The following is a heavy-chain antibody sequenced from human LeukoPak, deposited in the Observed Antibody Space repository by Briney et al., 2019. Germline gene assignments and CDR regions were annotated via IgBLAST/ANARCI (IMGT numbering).Heavy chain of an antibody. CDR3: ARDKGTSCCDAFDI. V-gene: IGHV1-69*06. CDR2: IIPIFGTA. D-gene: IGHD2-2*01. CDR1: GGTFSSYA. Sequence: SVKVSCKASGGTFSSYAISWVRQAPGQGLEWMGGIIPIFGTANYAQKFQGRVTITADKSTSTAYVELRSLRSDDTAVYYCARDKGTSCCDAFDIWGQGTMVTVSS. J-gene: IGHJ3*02.